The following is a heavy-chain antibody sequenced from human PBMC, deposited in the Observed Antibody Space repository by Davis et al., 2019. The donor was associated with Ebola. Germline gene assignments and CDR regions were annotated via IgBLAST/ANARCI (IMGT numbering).Heavy chain of an antibody. CDR3: VRFFFDL. CDR1: GFSFSDYG. Sequence: GESLKISCAASGFSFSDYGMHWVRQAPGKGLEWVANINQDGSEPKYVDSVKGRFTISRDNAKNSLYLQMNNLRAEDTATYYCVRFFFDLWGQGALVTVSS. V-gene: IGHV3-7*03. J-gene: IGHJ4*02. CDR2: INQDGSEP.